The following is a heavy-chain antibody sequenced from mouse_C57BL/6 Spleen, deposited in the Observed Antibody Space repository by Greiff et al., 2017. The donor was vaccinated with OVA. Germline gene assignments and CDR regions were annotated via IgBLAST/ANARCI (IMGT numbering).Heavy chain of an antibody. V-gene: IGHV5-6*01. CDR2: ISSGGSYT. D-gene: IGHD2-3*01. CDR3: ARFYDSRGDYAMDY. J-gene: IGHJ4*01. Sequence: EVQRVESGGDLVKPGGSLKLSCAASGFTFSSYGMSWVRQTPDKRLEWVATISSGGSYTYYPDSVKGRFTISRDNAKNTLYLQMSSMKSEDTAMYYCARFYDSRGDYAMDYWGQGTSVTVSS. CDR1: GFTFSSYG.